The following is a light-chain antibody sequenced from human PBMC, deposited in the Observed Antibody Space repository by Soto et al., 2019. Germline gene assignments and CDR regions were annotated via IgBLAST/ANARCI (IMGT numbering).Light chain of an antibody. CDR3: QQYGYSPPWT. CDR1: QSFSSSY. CDR2: DAS. Sequence: EVVMSQSXGSLSFSVREXXXXXXXXIQSFSSSYLAWYPTRTXQAPMLLIYDASSXATGIPDRFSGSGSGKDFTLTISRLEPEDLAVYYCQQYGYSPPWTFAQGTKVDIK. V-gene: IGKV3-20*01. J-gene: IGKJ1*01.